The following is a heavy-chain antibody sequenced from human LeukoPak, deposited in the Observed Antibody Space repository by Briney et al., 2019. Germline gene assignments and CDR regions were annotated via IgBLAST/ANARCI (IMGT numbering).Heavy chain of an antibody. D-gene: IGHD3-9*01. Sequence: SETLSLTCTVSGGSISSSSYYWGWIRQPPGKGLEWIGSIYYSGSTYYNPSLKSRVTISVDTSKNQFSLKLSSVTAADTAVYYCARTYYNILTGYYYYMDVWGKGTTVTVSS. V-gene: IGHV4-39*01. CDR3: ARTYYNILTGYYYYMDV. J-gene: IGHJ6*03. CDR2: IYYSGST. CDR1: GGSISSSSYY.